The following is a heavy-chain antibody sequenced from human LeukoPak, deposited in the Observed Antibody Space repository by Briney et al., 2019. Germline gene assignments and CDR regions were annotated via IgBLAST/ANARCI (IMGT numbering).Heavy chain of an antibody. CDR2: ISGSGGST. CDR1: GFTFSSYA. CDR3: AKVRAASYQTYYYYYGMDV. V-gene: IGHV3-23*01. J-gene: IGHJ6*02. Sequence: GGSLRLSCAASGFTFSSYAMSWVRQAPGKGLEWVSAISGSGGSTYYADSVKGRFTISRDNSKNTLYLQMNSLRAEDTAVYYCAKVRAASYQTYYYYYGMDVWGQGTTVTVSS. D-gene: IGHD6-13*01.